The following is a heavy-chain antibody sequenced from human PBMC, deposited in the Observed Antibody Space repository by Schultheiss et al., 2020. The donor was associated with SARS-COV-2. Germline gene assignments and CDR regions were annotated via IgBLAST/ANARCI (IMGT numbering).Heavy chain of an antibody. D-gene: IGHD5-24*01. Sequence: SETLSLTCTVSGGSISSYYWSWIRQPPGKGLEWIGYIYYSGSTNYNPSLKSRVTISVDTSKNQFSLKLSSVTAADTAVYYCARHRGDGYNYDAFDIWGQGTMVTVSS. V-gene: IGHV4-59*08. J-gene: IGHJ3*02. CDR2: IYYSGST. CDR1: GGSISSYY. CDR3: ARHRGDGYNYDAFDI.